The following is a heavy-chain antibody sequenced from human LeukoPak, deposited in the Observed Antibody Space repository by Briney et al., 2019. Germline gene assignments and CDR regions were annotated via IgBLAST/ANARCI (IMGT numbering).Heavy chain of an antibody. CDR1: GYTFTSYD. V-gene: IGHV1-8*01. D-gene: IGHD7-27*01. CDR2: MSPNSGNT. Sequence: ASVKVSCKASGYTFTSYDINWVRQATGQGLEWMGWMSPNSGNTGYAQEFQGRVTMTRNTFINTAYMELSSLRSEDTAVYYCARGPPNWGFDYWGPGTLVTVSS. J-gene: IGHJ4*02. CDR3: ARGPPNWGFDY.